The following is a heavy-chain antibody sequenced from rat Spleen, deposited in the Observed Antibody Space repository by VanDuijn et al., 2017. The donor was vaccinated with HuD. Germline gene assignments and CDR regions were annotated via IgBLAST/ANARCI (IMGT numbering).Heavy chain of an antibody. D-gene: IGHD1-4*01. V-gene: IGHV5-20*01. CDR1: GFTFSHYD. CDR3: TTAGLPGYSWFAY. Sequence: EVQLVVSGGGLVQPGRSMKLSCAASGFTFSHYDMACVRQAPSKVLELVAFNSYDGCSTYYRDPVKGRFTITRDNAKSTLHLQMDILRSEDTATYYCTTAGLPGYSWFAYWGQGTLVTVSS. J-gene: IGHJ3*01. CDR2: NSYDGCST.